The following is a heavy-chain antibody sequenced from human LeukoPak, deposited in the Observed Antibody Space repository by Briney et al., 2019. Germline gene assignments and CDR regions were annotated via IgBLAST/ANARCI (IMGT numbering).Heavy chain of an antibody. CDR2: ISGSGGST. V-gene: IGHV3-23*01. CDR1: GFTFSSYA. CDR3: AKDSQAYGGSYGYDAFDI. D-gene: IGHD1-26*01. Sequence: GGSLRLSCAASGFTFSSYAMSWVRQAPGKGLEWVSAISGSGGSTYYADSVKGRFTISRDNSKNTLYLQMNSLRAEDTAVYYCAKDSQAYGGSYGYDAFDIWGQGTMVTVSS. J-gene: IGHJ3*02.